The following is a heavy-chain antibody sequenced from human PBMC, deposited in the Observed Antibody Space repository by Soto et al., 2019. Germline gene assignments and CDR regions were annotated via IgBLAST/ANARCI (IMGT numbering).Heavy chain of an antibody. CDR3: AKGPGVAEPFDY. CDR2: ISYDGSNK. J-gene: IGHJ4*02. CDR1: GFTFSSYG. D-gene: IGHD2-15*01. Sequence: QVQLVESGGGVVQPGRSLRLSCAASGFTFSSYGMHWVRQAPGKGLEWVAVISYDGSNKYYADSVKGRFTISRDNSKNTLYLQMNSLRAEDTAVYYCAKGPGVAEPFDYWGQGTLVTVSS. V-gene: IGHV3-30*18.